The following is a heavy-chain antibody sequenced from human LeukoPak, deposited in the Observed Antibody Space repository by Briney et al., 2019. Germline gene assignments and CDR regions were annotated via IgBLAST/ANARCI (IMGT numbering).Heavy chain of an antibody. CDR3: ARGAVAVDY. V-gene: IGHV4-38-2*02. CDR1: GYSISSGYY. D-gene: IGHD6-19*01. J-gene: IGHJ4*02. CDR2: IYHSGST. Sequence: PSETLSLTCTVSGYSISSGYYWGWIRQPPGKGLEWIGSIYHSGSTYYNPSLKSRVTISVDTSKNQFSLKLSSVTAADTAVYYCARGAVAVDYWGQGTLVTVSS.